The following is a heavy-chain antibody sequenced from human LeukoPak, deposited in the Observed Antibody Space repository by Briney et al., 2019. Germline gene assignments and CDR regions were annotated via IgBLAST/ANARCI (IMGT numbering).Heavy chain of an antibody. V-gene: IGHV3-30-3*01. D-gene: IGHD1-26*01. CDR2: TSADESIK. CDR3: ARDPVLGAPDYLDY. CDR1: GFPFTDYV. Sequence: TGGSLRLSCTVSGFPFTDYVIHWVRQAPGKGLEWVAVTSADESIKIYSDSVRGRFTISRDNSKNIQYLQMNSVRVEDTAVYYCARDPVLGAPDYLDYWGRGTLVTVSS. J-gene: IGHJ4*02.